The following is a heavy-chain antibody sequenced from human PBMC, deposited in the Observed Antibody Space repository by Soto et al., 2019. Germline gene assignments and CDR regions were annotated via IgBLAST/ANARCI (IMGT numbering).Heavy chain of an antibody. CDR1: GFTFGRHP. Sequence: EVQLLESGGGLVQPGGSLRLSCAASGFTFGRHPMSWLRQAPGEGLEWVSSIRESGAGTYYADSVKGRFTMSRDNSKXXXXXXXXXXXXXXXXXXXXXXXXXXYCSGGTCYWTDDYWGQGTLVTVSS. V-gene: IGHV3-23*01. D-gene: IGHD2-15*01. CDR2: IRESGAGT. CDR3: XXXXXXYCSGGTCYWTDDY. J-gene: IGHJ4*02.